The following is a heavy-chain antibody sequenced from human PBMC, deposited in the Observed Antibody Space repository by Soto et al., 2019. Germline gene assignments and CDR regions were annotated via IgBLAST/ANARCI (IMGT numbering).Heavy chain of an antibody. CDR3: ARDRITMVRGVIIRDNYYYGMDV. Sequence: GGSLRLSCAASGFTFSSYGMHWVRQAPGKGLEWVAVIWYDGSNKYYADSVKGRFTISRDNSKNTLYLQMNSRRAEDTAVYYCARDRITMVRGVIIRDNYYYGMDVWGQGTTVTVSS. J-gene: IGHJ6*02. CDR2: IWYDGSNK. CDR1: GFTFSSYG. V-gene: IGHV3-33*01. D-gene: IGHD3-10*01.